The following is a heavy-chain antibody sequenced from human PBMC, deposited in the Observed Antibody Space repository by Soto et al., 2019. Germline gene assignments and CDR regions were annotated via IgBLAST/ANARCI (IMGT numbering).Heavy chain of an antibody. V-gene: IGHV4-30-4*01. D-gene: IGHD3-22*01. CDR1: GGSISSGDYD. CDR2: IYYSGST. Sequence: QVQLQESGPGLVKPSQTLSLTCTVSGGSISSGDYDWSWIRQPPGKGLEWIGYIYYSGSTYYNPSLKSRVTISVDTSKNQFSLKLSSVTAADTAVYYCAREGITMIGPSPHYYYGLDVWGQGTTVTVSS. J-gene: IGHJ6*02. CDR3: AREGITMIGPSPHYYYGLDV.